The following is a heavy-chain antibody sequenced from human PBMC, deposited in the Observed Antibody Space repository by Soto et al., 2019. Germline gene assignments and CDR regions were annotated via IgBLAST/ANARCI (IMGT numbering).Heavy chain of an antibody. Sequence: VGSLRLSCAASGLTFSSYAMHWVRQAPGKGLEWVAVISYDGSNKYYADSVKGRFTISRDNSKNTLYLQMNSLRAEDTAVYYCARGPLPGGWGAFGYWGQGTMVTVSS. J-gene: IGHJ4*02. V-gene: IGHV3-30-3*01. D-gene: IGHD3-16*01. CDR2: ISYDGSNK. CDR3: ARGPLPGGWGAFGY. CDR1: GLTFSSYA.